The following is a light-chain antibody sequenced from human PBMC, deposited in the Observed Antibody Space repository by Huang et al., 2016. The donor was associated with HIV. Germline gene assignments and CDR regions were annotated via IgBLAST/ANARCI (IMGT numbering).Light chain of an antibody. CDR3: QEYDHMYT. CDR2: DAS. Sequence: DIQMTQSPSSLSASVGDRVTITCQASQDIRKYLNWYQQKPGKAPKLLIYDASSLETGVQSRFNGSGSGTNFTFTISSLQPEDIATYFCQEYDHMYTFGQGTKLEIK. CDR1: QDIRKY. V-gene: IGKV1-33*01. J-gene: IGKJ2*01.